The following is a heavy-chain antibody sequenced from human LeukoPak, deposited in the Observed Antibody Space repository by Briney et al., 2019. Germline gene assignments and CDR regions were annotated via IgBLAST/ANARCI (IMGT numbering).Heavy chain of an antibody. D-gene: IGHD1-26*01. V-gene: IGHV3-23*01. Sequence: GGSLRLSCAASGFTFSSYAMSWVRQAPGKGLEWVSAISGSGGSTYYADSVKGRFTISRDNSKNTLYLQMNSLRAEDTAVYYCAKEEGREVGAQTWRAFDIWGQGTMVTVSS. J-gene: IGHJ3*02. CDR3: AKEEGREVGAQTWRAFDI. CDR1: GFTFSSYA. CDR2: ISGSGGST.